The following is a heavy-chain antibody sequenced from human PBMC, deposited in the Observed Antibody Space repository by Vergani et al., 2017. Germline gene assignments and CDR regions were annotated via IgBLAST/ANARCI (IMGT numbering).Heavy chain of an antibody. CDR2: INPSGGST. CDR1: GYTFTSYD. V-gene: IGHV1-46*01. D-gene: IGHD3-22*01. J-gene: IGHJ4*02. Sequence: QVQLVQSGAEVKKPGASVKVSCKASGYTFTSYDMHWVRQAPGQGLEWMGIINPSGGSTSYAQKFQGRVTMTRDTSISTAYMELSRLRSDDTAVYYCAREDSHSSGYSYWGQGTLVTVSS. CDR3: AREDSHSSGYSY.